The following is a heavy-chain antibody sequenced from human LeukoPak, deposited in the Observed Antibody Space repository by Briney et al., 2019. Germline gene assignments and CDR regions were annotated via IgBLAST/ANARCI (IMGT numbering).Heavy chain of an antibody. V-gene: IGHV3-33*08. CDR1: GFTFSIYA. CDR3: GRDSRSILIDV. D-gene: IGHD3-3*01. CDR2: IWYDGSNT. Sequence: PGGSLRLSCAASGFTFSIYAMSWVRQAPGKGLEWVAVIWYDGSNTYYVDSVKGRFTISRDNSKNTLYLQMNSLRVEDTAVYYCGRDSRSILIDVWGQGTPVTISS. J-gene: IGHJ4*02.